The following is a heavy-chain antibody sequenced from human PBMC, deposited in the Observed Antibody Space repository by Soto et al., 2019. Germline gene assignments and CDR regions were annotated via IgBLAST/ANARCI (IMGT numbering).Heavy chain of an antibody. CDR1: GFTFSNYW. V-gene: IGHV3-74*01. D-gene: IGHD2-15*01. J-gene: IGHJ6*03. Sequence: EVQLVESGGGLVQPGGSLRLSCVASGFTFSNYWMYWVRQAPGEGLVWVSRINSDGSVSSYADSVKGRLTISRDNVKNTLYLHMDSLRAEDTAVYHCARGDCAGGTFYSLTGSFYYYMDVWGKGTTVTVFS. CDR2: INSDGSVS. CDR3: ARGDCAGGTFYSLTGSFYYYMDV.